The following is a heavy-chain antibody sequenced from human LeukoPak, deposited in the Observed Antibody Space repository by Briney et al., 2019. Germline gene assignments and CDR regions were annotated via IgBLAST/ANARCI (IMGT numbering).Heavy chain of an antibody. CDR2: IHTSGST. Sequence: SETLSLTCTVSGGSISSYYWSWIRQPAGKGLERIGSIHTSGSTNYNPSLKSRVTMSGDTSKNQFSLKLSSVTAADTAVYYCARSRGLDGAWFDPWGQGTLVTVSS. D-gene: IGHD3-10*01. V-gene: IGHV4-4*07. J-gene: IGHJ5*02. CDR3: ARSRGLDGAWFDP. CDR1: GGSISSYY.